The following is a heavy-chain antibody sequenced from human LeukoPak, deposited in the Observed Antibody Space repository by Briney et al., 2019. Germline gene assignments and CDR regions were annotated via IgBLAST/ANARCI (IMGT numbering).Heavy chain of an antibody. D-gene: IGHD2-2*01. Sequence: KPSETLSLTCAVYGGSFSGHYWSWIRQPPGKGLEWIGEINHSGYIDYNPSLKSRVTVSVDTSKNQFSLKLSSVTAADTAVYYCAGNSADRPYYYMDVWGKGTTVTVSS. CDR1: GGSFSGHY. CDR3: AGNSADRPYYYMDV. CDR2: INHSGYI. V-gene: IGHV4-34*01. J-gene: IGHJ6*03.